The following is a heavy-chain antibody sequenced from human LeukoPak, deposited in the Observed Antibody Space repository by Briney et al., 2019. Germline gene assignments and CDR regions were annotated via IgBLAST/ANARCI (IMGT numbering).Heavy chain of an antibody. J-gene: IGHJ4*02. V-gene: IGHV3-48*03. CDR2: ISSSGSTI. CDR1: GFTFSSYE. D-gene: IGHD3-10*01. CDR3: ARAPNYYGSGSSYLDY. Sequence: PGGSLRLSCAASGFTFSSYEMHWVRQAPGKGLEWVSYISSSGSTIYYADSVKGRFTISRDNAKNSLYLQMNSLRAEDTALYYCARAPNYYGSGSSYLDYWGQGTLVTVSS.